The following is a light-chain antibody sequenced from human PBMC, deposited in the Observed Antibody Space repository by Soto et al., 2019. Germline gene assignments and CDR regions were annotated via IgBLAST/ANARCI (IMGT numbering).Light chain of an antibody. J-gene: IGLJ2*01. CDR1: SSDVGGYNF. Sequence: QSVLTQPASVSGSPGQSITISCTGTSSDVGGYNFVSWYQQHPGKAPRLMIYEVSTRPSGVSNRFSDSKSGNTASLTISGLQAEDEADYYCLSYTISSTLIFGGGTKLTVL. V-gene: IGLV2-14*01. CDR3: LSYTISSTLI. CDR2: EVS.